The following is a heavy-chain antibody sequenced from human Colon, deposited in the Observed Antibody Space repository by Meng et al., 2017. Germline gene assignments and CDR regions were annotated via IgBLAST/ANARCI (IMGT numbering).Heavy chain of an antibody. V-gene: IGHV4-39*07. CDR3: VSRIGGSSETDF. CDR1: GASITKKNYY. Sequence: QLNLQDPGPGLVKPSETLSLSCTVSGASITKKNYYWVWIRQPPGKGLEWIGNIYYTEATYYNPSLKGRVTISLDTSKNQFSLNLNAVTAADTAVYYCVSRIGGSSETDFWGQGTLVTVSS. CDR2: IYYTEAT. J-gene: IGHJ1*01. D-gene: IGHD1-26*01.